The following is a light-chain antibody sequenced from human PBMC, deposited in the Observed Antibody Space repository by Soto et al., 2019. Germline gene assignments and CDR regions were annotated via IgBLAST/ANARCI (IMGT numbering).Light chain of an antibody. V-gene: IGLV1-36*01. CDR2: YDD. CDR1: SSNIGNNA. J-gene: IGLJ1*01. CDR3: AAWDDSLNGHV. Sequence: QSVLTQPPSVSEAPRQRVTISCSGSSSNIGNNAVNWYQQLPGKAPKLLIYYDDLLPSGVSDRFSGSKSGTSASLAISGLQSEDEADYYCAAWDDSLNGHVFGTGTKVTVL.